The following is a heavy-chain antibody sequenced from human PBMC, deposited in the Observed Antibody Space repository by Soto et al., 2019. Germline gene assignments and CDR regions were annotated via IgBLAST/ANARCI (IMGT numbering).Heavy chain of an antibody. J-gene: IGHJ1*01. D-gene: IGHD2-15*01. V-gene: IGHV4-34*01. CDR2: INHSGST. CDR1: GGSFSGYY. CDR3: ARARAYGYCSGGSCYSGYFQH. Sequence: QVQLQQWGAGLLKPSETLSLTCAVYGGSFSGYYWSWIRQPPGKGLEWIGEINHSGSTNYNPSLKRRVPISVDTSKNQFSLKLSSVTAADTAVYYCARARAYGYCSGGSCYSGYFQHWGQGTLVTVSS.